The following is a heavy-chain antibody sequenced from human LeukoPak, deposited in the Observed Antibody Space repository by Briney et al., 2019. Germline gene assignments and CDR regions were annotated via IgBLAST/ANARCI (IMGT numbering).Heavy chain of an antibody. CDR2: IYTSGST. CDR1: GGSISSYY. Sequence: PSETLSLTCTVPGGSISSYYWSWLRQPAGKGLEWIGRIYTSGSTNYNPSLKSRVTMSVDTSKNQFSLKLSSVTAADTAVYYCARETYYYGSGSYYYMDVWGKGTTVTVSS. V-gene: IGHV4-4*07. D-gene: IGHD3-10*01. J-gene: IGHJ6*03. CDR3: ARETYYYGSGSYYYMDV.